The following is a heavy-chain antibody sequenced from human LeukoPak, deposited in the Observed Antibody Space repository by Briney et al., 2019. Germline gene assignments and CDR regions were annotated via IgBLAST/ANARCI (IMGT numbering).Heavy chain of an antibody. Sequence: GGSLRLSCAVSEFIFRSYGMHWVRQAPGKGLEWVATIWYDGSSKYYADSVKGRFTISRDNSKNTLYLQMNSLRAEDTAVYYCAKDYYDSSGPDYWGQGTLVTVSS. V-gene: IGHV3-33*06. J-gene: IGHJ4*02. CDR2: IWYDGSSK. CDR3: AKDYYDSSGPDY. CDR1: EFIFRSYG. D-gene: IGHD3-22*01.